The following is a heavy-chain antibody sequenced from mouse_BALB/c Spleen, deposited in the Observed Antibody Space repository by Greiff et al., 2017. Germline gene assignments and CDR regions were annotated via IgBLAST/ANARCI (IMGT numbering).Heavy chain of an antibody. CDR1: GFTFSSYA. V-gene: IGHV5-9-3*01. D-gene: IGHD2-4*01. J-gene: IGHJ3*01. CDR2: ISSGGSYT. Sequence: EVQVVESGGGLVKPGGSLKLSCAASGFTFSSYAMPWVRQTPEKRLEWVATISSGGSYTYYPDSVKGRFTISRDNAKNTLYLQMSSLRSEDTAMYDCARRMITTGPGFAYWGQGTLVTVSA. CDR3: ARRMITTGPGFAY.